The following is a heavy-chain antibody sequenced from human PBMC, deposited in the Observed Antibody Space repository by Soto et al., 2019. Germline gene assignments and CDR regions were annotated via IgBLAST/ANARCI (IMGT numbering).Heavy chain of an antibody. CDR2: IYWDDDK. D-gene: IGHD3-16*02. Sequence: QITLKESGPTLVKPTQTLTLTCTFSGFSLSTSGVGVGWIRQPPGKALEWLALIYWDDDKRYRPPLKSRLTITKDTSKNQVVLTMNNMDPVDTATYYCAQSRDLGELSSFDYWGQGTLVTVSS. CDR1: GFSLSTSGVG. CDR3: AQSRDLGELSSFDY. V-gene: IGHV2-5*02. J-gene: IGHJ4*02.